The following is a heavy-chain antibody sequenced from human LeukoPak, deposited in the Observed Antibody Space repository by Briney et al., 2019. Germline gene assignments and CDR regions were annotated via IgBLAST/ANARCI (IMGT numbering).Heavy chain of an antibody. CDR1: GGSISNYY. Sequence: SETLSLTRTVSGGSISNYYWSWIRQPPGKGLEWIGYIYYSGSTNYNPSLKSRVTISVDTSKNQFSLKLSSVTAADTAVYYCARVGGTNYYYYGMDVWGQGTTVTVSS. J-gene: IGHJ6*02. V-gene: IGHV4-59*01. CDR3: ARVGGTNYYYYGMDV. CDR2: IYYSGST. D-gene: IGHD1-26*01.